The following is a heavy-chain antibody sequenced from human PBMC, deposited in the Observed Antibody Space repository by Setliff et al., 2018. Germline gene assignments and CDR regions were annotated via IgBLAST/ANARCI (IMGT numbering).Heavy chain of an antibody. Sequence: GGSLRLSCAASGFSFSSYAMSWVRQAPGKGLEWVSTIIGSGISTYYAGSVQGRVTISRDNHKNTLHLQMNSLRVEDTAIYYCAKSPHDFWSGRVFFDYWGQGTMVTVSS. V-gene: IGHV3-23*01. CDR3: AKSPHDFWSGRVFFDY. J-gene: IGHJ4*03. D-gene: IGHD3-3*01. CDR2: IIGSGIST. CDR1: GFSFSSYA.